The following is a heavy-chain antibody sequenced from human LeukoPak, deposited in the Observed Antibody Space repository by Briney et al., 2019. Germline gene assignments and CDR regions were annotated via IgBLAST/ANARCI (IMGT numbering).Heavy chain of an antibody. CDR1: GYTLTSYY. Sequence: ASVKVSFKSSGYTLTSYYMRWVRQAPGQGLEWMGIINPSGGSTSYAQKFQGRVTMTRDTSTSTVYMELSSLRSEDTAVYYCARDSSGGEDYWGQGTLVTVSS. J-gene: IGHJ4*02. D-gene: IGHD2-15*01. V-gene: IGHV1-46*01. CDR2: INPSGGST. CDR3: ARDSSGGEDY.